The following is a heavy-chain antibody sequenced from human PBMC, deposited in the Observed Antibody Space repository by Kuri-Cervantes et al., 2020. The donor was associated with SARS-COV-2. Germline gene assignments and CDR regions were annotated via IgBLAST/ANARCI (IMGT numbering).Heavy chain of an antibody. D-gene: IGHD2-2*01. CDR2: ISYDGSNK. Sequence: GGSLRLSCAASGFTFSSYGMHWVRQAPGKGLEWVAVISYDGSNKYYADSVKGRFTISRDNSKNTLYLQMNSLRAEDTAVYYCAKDCSSTSCDDAFDIWGQGTMVTVSS. CDR3: AKDCSSTSCDDAFDI. J-gene: IGHJ3*02. CDR1: GFTFSSYG. V-gene: IGHV3-30*18.